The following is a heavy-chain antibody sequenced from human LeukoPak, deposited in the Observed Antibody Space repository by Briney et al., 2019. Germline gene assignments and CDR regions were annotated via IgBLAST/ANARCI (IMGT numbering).Heavy chain of an antibody. D-gene: IGHD2-2*02. J-gene: IGHJ4*02. CDR1: GGSISSYY. CDR3: ARCTSTSCYNFDY. Sequence: SETLSLTCTVSGGSISSYYWSWIRQPPGKGLEWIGYIYYSGSTNYNPSLKSRVTISVDKSKNQFSLKLNSVTAADTAVYYCARCTSTSCYNFDYWGQGTLVTVSS. V-gene: IGHV4-59*08. CDR2: IYYSGST.